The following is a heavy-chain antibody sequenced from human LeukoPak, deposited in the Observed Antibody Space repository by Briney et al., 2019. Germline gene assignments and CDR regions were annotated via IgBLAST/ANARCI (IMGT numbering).Heavy chain of an antibody. CDR3: ARHSHYGGNPWVVMGDY. V-gene: IGHV4-59*08. D-gene: IGHD4-23*01. J-gene: IGHJ4*02. CDR2: IDYRGST. CDR1: GAFPTGYV. Sequence: TLALTSPVSGAFPTGYVGTSIPPPPRPRLKWKMGIDYRGSTNYNPSLKSRVTISVDTSKNQFSLKLSSVTAADTAVYYCARHSHYGGNPWVVMGDYWCQGTLVTVSS.